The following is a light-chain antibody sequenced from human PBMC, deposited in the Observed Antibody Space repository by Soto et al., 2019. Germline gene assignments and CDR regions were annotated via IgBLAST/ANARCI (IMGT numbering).Light chain of an antibody. J-gene: IGKJ5*01. CDR3: QQRRNWPSIT. CDR1: QSVSSY. Sequence: EIVLTQSPANLSLSPGERATLSCRASQSVSSYLAWYQQKPGQAPRLLIYDASNRATGIPARFSGSGSGTDFTLTISSLDPEDFAVYYCQQRRNWPSITFGQGTRLEIK. V-gene: IGKV3-11*01. CDR2: DAS.